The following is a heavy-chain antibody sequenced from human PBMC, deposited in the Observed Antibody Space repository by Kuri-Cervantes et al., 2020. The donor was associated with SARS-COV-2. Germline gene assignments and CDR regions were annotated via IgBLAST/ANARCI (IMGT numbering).Heavy chain of an antibody. CDR1: GGSFSGYY. CDR2: IYYSGST. V-gene: IGHV4-59*01. Sequence: SETLSLTCAVYGGSFSGYYWSWIRQPPGKGLEWIGYIYYSGSTSYNPSLKSRVTISVDTSKNQFSLKLSSVTAADTAVYYCARGDCSGGSCYFDYWGQGTLVTVSS. J-gene: IGHJ4*02. CDR3: ARGDCSGGSCYFDY. D-gene: IGHD2-15*01.